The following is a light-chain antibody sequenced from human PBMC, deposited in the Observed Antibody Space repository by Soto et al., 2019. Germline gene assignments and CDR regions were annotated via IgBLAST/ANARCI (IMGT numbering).Light chain of an antibody. CDR2: GAS. J-gene: IGKJ1*01. CDR3: QHYNYWPPKT. V-gene: IGKV3-15*01. CDR1: QSVSSN. Sequence: EIVMTQSPATLSVFPGERATLSCRASQSVSSNLAWYQQKPGQAPRLLIYGASTRATGIPARFSGSGSGTDFTLTISSLQSENFAVYYCQHYNYWPPKTFGQGTKADIK.